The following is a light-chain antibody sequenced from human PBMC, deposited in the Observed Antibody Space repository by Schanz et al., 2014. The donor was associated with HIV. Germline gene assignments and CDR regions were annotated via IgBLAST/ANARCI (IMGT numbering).Light chain of an antibody. CDR3: ATWDDSLKGWV. Sequence: QSVLTQPPSASGTPGQRVTISCSGSSSNIGSNTVNWYQRLPGTAPKLLIYNTYHRPSGVPDRFSGSQSGTSASLAISGLQAEDEADFFCATWDDSLKGWVFGGGTKLTVL. V-gene: IGLV1-44*01. J-gene: IGLJ3*02. CDR2: NTY. CDR1: SSNIGSNT.